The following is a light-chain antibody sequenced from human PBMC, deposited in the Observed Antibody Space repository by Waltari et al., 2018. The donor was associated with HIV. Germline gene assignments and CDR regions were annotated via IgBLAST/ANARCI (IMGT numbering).Light chain of an antibody. V-gene: IGLV2-14*03. Sequence: QSALTQPASVSGSPGQSITISCTGTSSDVGDYKYVSWYQHHPGKATKLLVFDVYDRPSGVSIRFSGSKSGNTASLTISGLQAEDEADYYCSSYTINRSLHVLFGGGTKLTVL. J-gene: IGLJ2*01. CDR1: SSDVGDYKY. CDR3: SSYTINRSLHVL. CDR2: DVY.